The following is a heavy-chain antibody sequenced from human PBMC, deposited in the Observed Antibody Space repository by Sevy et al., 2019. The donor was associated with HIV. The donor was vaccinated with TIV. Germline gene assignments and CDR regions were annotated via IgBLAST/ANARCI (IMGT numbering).Heavy chain of an antibody. V-gene: IGHV1-69*13. CDR3: AREVTGTTYGYDP. Sequence: ASVKVSCKDSGGTFSNHAISWVRQAPGQGLEWMGGIIPIYGTINYAQKFQGRVTITADESTSTVYMVLSSLRPDDAAVYYCAREVTGTTYGYDPWGQGTLVTVSS. CDR2: IIPIYGTI. J-gene: IGHJ5*02. CDR1: GGTFSNHA. D-gene: IGHD1-7*01.